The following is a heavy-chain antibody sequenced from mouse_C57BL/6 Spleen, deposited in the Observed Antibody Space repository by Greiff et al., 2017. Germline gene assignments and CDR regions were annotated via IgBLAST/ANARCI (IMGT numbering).Heavy chain of an antibody. J-gene: IGHJ4*01. CDR2: LYPGSGST. Sequence: QVPLQQPGAELVKPGASVKMSCKASGYTFTSYWITWVKQRPGQGLEWIGDLYPGSGSTNYNEKFKSNARLTVDTSSSSAYMQLSSLTSEDSAVYYCARRIYYYGSSYFYYAMDYWGQGTSVTVSS. CDR3: ARRIYYYGSSYFYYAMDY. V-gene: IGHV1-55*01. CDR1: GYTFTSYW. D-gene: IGHD1-1*01.